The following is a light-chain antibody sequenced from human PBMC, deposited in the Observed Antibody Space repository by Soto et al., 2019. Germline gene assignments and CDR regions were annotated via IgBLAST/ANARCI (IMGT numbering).Light chain of an antibody. V-gene: IGKV3-11*01. CDR2: GAS. CDR1: QSLSSRN. J-gene: IGKJ1*01. CDR3: QQRSNWPPTWT. Sequence: EIVLTPSPDTLSLSSGERATLSCLASQSLSSRNLAWYQQKPGQAPRPLISGASSRATGIPARFSGSGSGTDFTLTISSLEPEDFAVYYCQQRSNWPPTWTFGQGTKVDIK.